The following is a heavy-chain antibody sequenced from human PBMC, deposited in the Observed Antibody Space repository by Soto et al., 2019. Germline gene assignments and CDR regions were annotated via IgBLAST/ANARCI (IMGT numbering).Heavy chain of an antibody. J-gene: IGHJ4*02. D-gene: IGHD3-10*01. CDR3: AIQFGRVLLWFVPHLAY. Sequence: SETRSLACTVSGGSISRSTYYWGWIRQPPGKGLEWIGSIYYSGSTYYNPSLKSRVTISVDTSKNQFSLKLSSVTAADTAVYYCAIQFGRVLLWFVPHLAYWGRGTLVTVSA. CDR1: GGSISRSTYY. V-gene: IGHV4-39*01. CDR2: IYYSGST.